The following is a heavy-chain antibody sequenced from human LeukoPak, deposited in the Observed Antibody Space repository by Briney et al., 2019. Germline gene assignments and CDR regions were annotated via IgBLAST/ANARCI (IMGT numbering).Heavy chain of an antibody. CDR2: MNPNSGNT. D-gene: IGHD3-3*01. CDR3: AYDFWSGFPA. Sequence: ASVKVSCNASGYTFTSYNINWVRQATAQGLEWKGWMNPNSGNTGYAQKFQGRVTMTRNTSISTDYMELSSLRSEDTAVYYCAYDFWSGFPAWGQGTMVTVSS. CDR1: GYTFTSYN. V-gene: IGHV1-8*01. J-gene: IGHJ3*01.